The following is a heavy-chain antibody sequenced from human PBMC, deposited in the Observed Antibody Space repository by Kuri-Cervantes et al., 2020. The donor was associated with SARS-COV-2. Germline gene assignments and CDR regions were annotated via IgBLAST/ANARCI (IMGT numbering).Heavy chain of an antibody. Sequence: GGSLRLSCADSGFTFSGYGMHWVRQAPGKGLEWVAVISYDGSNKYYADSVKGRFTVSRDNAKDSLFLQMNSLRAEDTAVYYCARDAYGYNRNFPYWGQGTLVTVSS. CDR2: ISYDGSNK. J-gene: IGHJ4*02. V-gene: IGHV3-30*03. CDR1: GFTFSGYG. D-gene: IGHD5-24*01. CDR3: ARDAYGYNRNFPY.